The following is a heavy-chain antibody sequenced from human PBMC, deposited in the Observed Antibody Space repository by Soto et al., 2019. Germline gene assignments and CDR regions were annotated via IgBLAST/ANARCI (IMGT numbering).Heavy chain of an antibody. Sequence: SETLSLTCTVSGGSISSCDYYWVWIRQPPWKGLEWIGYIYYSGSTYYNPSLKSRVTISVDTSKNQFSLKLSSVTAADTAVYYCARDARQHIVVVTAIFDYWGQGTLVTVSS. V-gene: IGHV4-30-4*01. J-gene: IGHJ4*02. CDR2: IYYSGST. CDR1: GGSISSCDYY. D-gene: IGHD2-21*02. CDR3: ARDARQHIVVVTAIFDY.